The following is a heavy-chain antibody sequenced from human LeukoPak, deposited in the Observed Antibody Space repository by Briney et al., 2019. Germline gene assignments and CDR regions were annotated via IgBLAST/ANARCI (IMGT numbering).Heavy chain of an antibody. V-gene: IGHV1-18*01. CDR2: MNPNSGNT. CDR3: ARDQNGGYDY. Sequence: ASVKVSCKASGYTFTSYDINWVRQAPGQGLEWMGWMNPNSGNTNYAQKLQGRVTMTTDTSTSTAYMELRSLRSDDTAVYYCARDQNGGYDYWGQGTLVTVSS. CDR1: GYTFTSYD. D-gene: IGHD5-12*01. J-gene: IGHJ4*02.